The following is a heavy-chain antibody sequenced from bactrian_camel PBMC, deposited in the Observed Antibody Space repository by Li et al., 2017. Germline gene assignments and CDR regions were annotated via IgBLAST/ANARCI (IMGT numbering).Heavy chain of an antibody. Sequence: HVQLVESGGGSVQAGGSLRLSCKAPGFREYACDAEWYRQVPGKPREWVSTLTADGTTNYTDSVKGRFTISRDNAKTTLYLQMANVNLGDTAMYYCAAVYTGTGNCYSPLTSVPEFHYHGQGTQV. CDR1: GFREYACD. D-gene: IGHD2*01. J-gene: IGHJ4*01. CDR2: LTADGTT. V-gene: IGHV3S53*01.